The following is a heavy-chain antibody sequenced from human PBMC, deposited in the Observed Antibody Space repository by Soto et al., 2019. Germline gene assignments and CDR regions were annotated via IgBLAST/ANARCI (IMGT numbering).Heavy chain of an antibody. CDR3: ARDPRGFGPNRKGKYWFDP. CDR1: GYTFTSYG. Sequence: QVQLVQSGAEVKKPGASVKVSCKASGYTFTSYGISWVRQAPGQGLEWMGWISAYNGNTNYAQKLQGRVTMTTDTSTSTAYMELRSLRSDDTAVYYCARDPRGFGPNRKGKYWFDPWGQGTLVTVSS. D-gene: IGHD3-10*01. V-gene: IGHV1-18*01. CDR2: ISAYNGNT. J-gene: IGHJ5*02.